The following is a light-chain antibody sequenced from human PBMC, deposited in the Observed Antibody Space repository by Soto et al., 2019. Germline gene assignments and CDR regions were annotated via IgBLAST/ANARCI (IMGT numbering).Light chain of an antibody. CDR1: SSDVGGYNY. J-gene: IGLJ3*02. CDR2: EVS. Sequence: QSALAQPASVSGSPGQSITISCTVTSSDVGGYNYGSWYQQHPGKAPKLMIYEVSNRPSGVSNRFSGSKSGNTASLTISGLQAEDEADYYCSSDTSSSTLVFGGGTQRTVL. V-gene: IGLV2-14*01. CDR3: SSDTSSSTLV.